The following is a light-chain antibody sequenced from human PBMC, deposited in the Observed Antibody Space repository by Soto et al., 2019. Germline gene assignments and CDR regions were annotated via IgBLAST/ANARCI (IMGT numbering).Light chain of an antibody. J-gene: IGLJ2*01. CDR1: SSDIGRYNY. V-gene: IGLV2-14*03. CDR2: DVS. Sequence: QSALTQPASVSGSPGQSITISCTGTSSDIGRYNYVSWYQHSPGKAPKLIIYDVSDRPSGVSKRFSGSKSGTTASLTISGLQAEDEADYYCGSYTSSDTMIFGGGTKVTVL. CDR3: GSYTSSDTMI.